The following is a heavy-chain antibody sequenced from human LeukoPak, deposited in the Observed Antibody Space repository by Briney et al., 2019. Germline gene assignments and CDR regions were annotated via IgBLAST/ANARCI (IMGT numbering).Heavy chain of an antibody. CDR3: ARQTGYCSGGSCRGY. V-gene: IGHV4-39*01. CDR1: GGSISSSSYY. CDR2: IYYSGST. Sequence: SETLSLTCTVSGGSISSSSYYWGWIRQPPGKGLEWIGSIYYSGSTYCNPSLKSRVTISVDTSKNQFSLKLSSVTAADTAVYYCARQTGYCSGGSCRGYWGQGTLVTVSS. D-gene: IGHD2-15*01. J-gene: IGHJ4*02.